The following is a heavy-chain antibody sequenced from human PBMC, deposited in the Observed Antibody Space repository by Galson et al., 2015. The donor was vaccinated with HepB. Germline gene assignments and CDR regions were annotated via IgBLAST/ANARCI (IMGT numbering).Heavy chain of an antibody. CDR3: ARSGGRYPEDYFDY. D-gene: IGHD1-26*01. CDR2: IIPIFGTS. Sequence: SVKVSCKAFGYTFTDYYMHWVRQAPGQGLEWMGGIIPIFGTSDYAQKFQDRVTITADESTTTVYMELSRLRSDDTAVYYCARSGGRYPEDYFDYWGQGTLVTVSS. J-gene: IGHJ4*02. V-gene: IGHV1-69*13. CDR1: GYTFTDYY.